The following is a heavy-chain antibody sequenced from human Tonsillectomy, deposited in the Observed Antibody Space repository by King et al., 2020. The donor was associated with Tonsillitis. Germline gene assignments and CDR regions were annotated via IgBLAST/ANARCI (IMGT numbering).Heavy chain of an antibody. J-gene: IGHJ4*02. CDR1: GFTFSSCA. CDR3: AKGWVEMDA. CDR2: ISGSAGGT. V-gene: IGHV3-23*04. Sequence: VQLVESGGGLVQPGGSLRLSCAASGFTFSSCAMTWVRQAPGMRRECVSAISGSAGGTYYADSVKGRFTISRDNSKNTLYLQMNSLGAEDTAVYYCAKGWVEMDAWGQGTLVTVSS. D-gene: IGHD5-24*01.